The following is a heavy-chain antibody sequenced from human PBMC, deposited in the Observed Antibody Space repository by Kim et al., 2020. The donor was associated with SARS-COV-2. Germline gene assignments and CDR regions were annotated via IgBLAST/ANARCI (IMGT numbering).Heavy chain of an antibody. J-gene: IGHJ6*02. CDR3: AKDQSGSVTDLIYYSSYGNDV. Sequence: GGSLRLSCEATGISLSSYGMNCVRQAPGKGLEWVSGISGGGYTTYYADSVKGRFTISIDNSKNTVYLQMNSLIAEDKSIYHCAKDQSGSVTDLIYYSSYGNDVWGQGNTVPVSS. CDR1: GISLSSYG. V-gene: IGHV3-23*01. CDR2: ISGGGYTT. D-gene: IGHD4-17*01.